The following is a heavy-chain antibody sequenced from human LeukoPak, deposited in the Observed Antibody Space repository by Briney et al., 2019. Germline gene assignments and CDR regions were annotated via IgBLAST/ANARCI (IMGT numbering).Heavy chain of an antibody. V-gene: IGHV3-21*01. Sequence: PGGSLRLSCAASGFTFTSYTMNWVRQAPGKGLEWIASISPTGISVWYADSLKDRSTISRDGAKSSLYLQINSLRAEDTAIYYCARDFMGESGYSGYWDQGTLITVSS. CDR2: ISPTGISV. J-gene: IGHJ4*02. CDR3: ARDFMGESGYSGY. D-gene: IGHD5-12*01. CDR1: GFTFTSYT.